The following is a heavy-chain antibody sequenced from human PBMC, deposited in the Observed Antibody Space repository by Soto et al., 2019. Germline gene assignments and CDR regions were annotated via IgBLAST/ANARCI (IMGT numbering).Heavy chain of an antibody. CDR3: ARTSYYYGSGSYGRTAFDI. J-gene: IGHJ3*02. V-gene: IGHV1-3*01. D-gene: IGHD3-10*01. CDR1: GYTFTSYA. Sequence: QVQLVQSGAEVKKPGASVKVSCKASGYTFTSYAMHWVRQAPGQRLEWMGWINAGNGNTKYSQKFQGRVTITRDTSASTAYMELSSLRSEDTAVYYCARTSYYYGSGSYGRTAFDIWGQGTMVTVSS. CDR2: INAGNGNT.